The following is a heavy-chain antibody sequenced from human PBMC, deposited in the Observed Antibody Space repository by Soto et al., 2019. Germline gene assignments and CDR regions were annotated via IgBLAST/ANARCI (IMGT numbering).Heavy chain of an antibody. D-gene: IGHD3-10*01. CDR1: GYTFIGYY. CDR2: INPETGGT. CDR3: ARDLYVTSGISI. V-gene: IGHV1-2*02. J-gene: IGHJ3*02. Sequence: QVQLVQSGAEVKKPGASVKVSCEAPGYTFIGYYMNWVRQVPGQGLEWMGWINPETGGTNYAPKFQGRVSLTRDPSISTAYMELSRLRSDDTAVYYCARDLYVTSGISIWGQGTVVTVSS.